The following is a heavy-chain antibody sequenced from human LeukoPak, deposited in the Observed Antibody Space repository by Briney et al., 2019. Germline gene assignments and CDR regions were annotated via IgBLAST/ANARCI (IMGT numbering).Heavy chain of an antibody. CDR3: ARWTISSGYSFDY. CDR1: GGSISSYY. V-gene: IGHV4-59*08. Sequence: SEALSLTCTVSGGSISSYYWSWIRQPPGKGLEWIAYISDIGSINYNPSLKSRVTISVDTSKNQFSLKLSSVTAADTAVYYCARWTISSGYSFDYWGQGTLVTVSS. CDR2: ISDIGSI. D-gene: IGHD3-22*01. J-gene: IGHJ4*02.